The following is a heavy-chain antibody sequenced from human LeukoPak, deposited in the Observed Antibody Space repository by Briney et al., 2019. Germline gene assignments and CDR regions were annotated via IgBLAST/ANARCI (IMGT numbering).Heavy chain of an antibody. V-gene: IGHV3-21*01. CDR2: ISSSSSYI. J-gene: IGHJ6*02. CDR1: GFTFTTNA. D-gene: IGHD3-10*01. Sequence: GGSLRLSCAASGFTFTTNAMSWVRQAPGKGLEWVSSISSSSSYIYYADSVKGRFTISRDNAKNSLYLQMNSLRAEDTAVYYCARDVLLWFGELLPDDYYYYYGMDVWGQGTTVTVSS. CDR3: ARDVLLWFGELLPDDYYYYYGMDV.